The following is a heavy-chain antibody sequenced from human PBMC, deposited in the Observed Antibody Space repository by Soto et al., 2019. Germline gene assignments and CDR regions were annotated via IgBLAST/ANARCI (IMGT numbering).Heavy chain of an antibody. CDR3: ARVAEAVTSYYYYYGMDV. CDR2: IWYDGSNK. J-gene: IGHJ6*02. CDR1: GFTFSSYG. D-gene: IGHD4-17*01. Sequence: QVQLVETGGGVVQPGRSLRLSCAASGFTFSSYGMHWVRQAPGKGLEWVAVIWYDGSNKYYADSVKGRFTISRDNSKNTLYLQMNSLRAEDTAVYYCARVAEAVTSYYYYYGMDVWGQGTTVTVSS. V-gene: IGHV3-33*01.